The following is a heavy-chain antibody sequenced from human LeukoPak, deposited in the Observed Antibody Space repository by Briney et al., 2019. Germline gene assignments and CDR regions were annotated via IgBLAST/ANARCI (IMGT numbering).Heavy chain of an antibody. D-gene: IGHD6-13*01. J-gene: IGHJ4*02. CDR1: GFTFSAAW. CDR2: IKNRSDGGAT. V-gene: IGHV3-15*01. Sequence: GGSLRLSCAASGFTFSAAWMTWVRQTPGNGLECVGRIKNRSDGGATDYPTPVKGRFAISRDDSKNTLYLQMNSLKIEDTGVYYCTTVGSSWGFDYWGQGTLVTVSS. CDR3: TTVGSSWGFDY.